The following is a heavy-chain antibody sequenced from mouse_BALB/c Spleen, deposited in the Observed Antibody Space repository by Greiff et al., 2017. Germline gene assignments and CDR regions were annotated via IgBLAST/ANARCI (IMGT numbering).Heavy chain of an antibody. CDR3: ARAYRYDRGSMDY. CDR2: IDPSDSET. Sequence: QVQLQQSGPQLVRPGASVKISCKASGYSFTSYWMHWVKQRPGQGLEWIGMIDPSDSETRLNQKFKDKATLTVDKSSSTAYMQLSSPTSEDSAVYYCARAYRYDRGSMDYWGQGTSVTVSS. D-gene: IGHD2-14*01. CDR1: GYSFTSYW. J-gene: IGHJ4*01. V-gene: IGHV1S126*01.